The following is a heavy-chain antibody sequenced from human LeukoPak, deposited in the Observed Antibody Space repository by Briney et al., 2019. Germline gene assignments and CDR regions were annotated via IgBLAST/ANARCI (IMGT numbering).Heavy chain of an antibody. D-gene: IGHD2-2*01. CDR3: ARELRYCSSTSCTTDLGAFDI. V-gene: IGHV4-34*01. CDR1: GGSFSGYY. CDR2: INHSGST. Sequence: SETLSLTCAVYGGSFSGYYWSWLRQPPGKGLEWLGEINHSGSTNYNPSLKRRVTISVDTSKNQFSLKLSSMTAADTAVYYCARELRYCSSTSCTTDLGAFDIWGQGTMVTVSS. J-gene: IGHJ3*02.